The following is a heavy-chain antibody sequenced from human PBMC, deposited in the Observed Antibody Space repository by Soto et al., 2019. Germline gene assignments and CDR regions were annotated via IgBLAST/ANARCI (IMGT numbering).Heavy chain of an antibody. CDR2: INPSGGST. D-gene: IGHD6-13*01. J-gene: IGHJ4*02. Sequence: QVQLVQSGAEVKKPGASVKVSCKASGYTFTSYYMHWVRQAPGQGLEWMGIINPSGGSTSYAQKFQGRVTMTRDTSTSTVYMELSSLRSEDTAVYYCARGLQAYSSSWPRLDYWGQGTLVTVSS. CDR3: ARGLQAYSSSWPRLDY. V-gene: IGHV1-46*01. CDR1: GYTFTSYY.